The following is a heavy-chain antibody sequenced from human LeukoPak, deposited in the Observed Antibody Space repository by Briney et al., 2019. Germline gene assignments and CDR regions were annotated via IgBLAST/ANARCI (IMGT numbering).Heavy chain of an antibody. CDR3: ARGLSYYDFWSGYPRKYYFDY. CDR1: GFTSSSYG. CDR2: ISYDGSNI. V-gene: IGHV3-30*03. Sequence: PGGSLRLSCAASGFTSSSYGMHWVRQAPGKGLEWVAVISYDGSNIYYVDSVKGRFTISRDNSKNTLYLQMNSLRVEDTAVYYCARGLSYYDFWSGYPRKYYFDYWGQGTLVTVSS. J-gene: IGHJ4*02. D-gene: IGHD3-3*01.